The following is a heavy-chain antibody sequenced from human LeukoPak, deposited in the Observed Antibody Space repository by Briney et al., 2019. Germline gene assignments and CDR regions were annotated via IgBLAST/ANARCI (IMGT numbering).Heavy chain of an antibody. D-gene: IGHD2-2*01. V-gene: IGHV4-4*07. Sequence: PSETLSLTCTVSGGSISSYYWSWIRQPAGKGLEWIGRIYTSGSTNYNPSLKSRVTMSVDTSKNQFSLKLSSVTAADTAVYYCARDGVRSTYYYYYYMDVWGKGTTVTVSS. J-gene: IGHJ6*03. CDR1: GGSISSYY. CDR2: IYTSGST. CDR3: ARDGVRSTYYYYYYMDV.